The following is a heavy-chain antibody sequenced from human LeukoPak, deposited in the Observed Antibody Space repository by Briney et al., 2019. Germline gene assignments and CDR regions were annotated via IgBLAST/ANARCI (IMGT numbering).Heavy chain of an antibody. V-gene: IGHV1-2*06. CDR2: INPNSGGT. CDR1: GYTFTGYY. J-gene: IGHJ4*02. D-gene: IGHD4-11*01. CDR3: ARGDYSNYFDY. Sequence: ASVKVSCKASGYTFTGYYMHWVRQAPGQGLEWMGRINPNSGGTNYAQEFQGRVTMTRDTSISTTYMELSRLRSDDTAVYYCARGDYSNYFDYWGQGTLVTVSS.